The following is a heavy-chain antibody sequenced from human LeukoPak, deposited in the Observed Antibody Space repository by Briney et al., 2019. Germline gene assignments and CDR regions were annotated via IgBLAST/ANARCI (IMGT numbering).Heavy chain of an antibody. D-gene: IGHD3-10*01. CDR2: ISYDGSNK. CDR3: ASDGSGSYDFDY. Sequence: GRSLRLSCAASGFTFSSYGMHWVRQAPGKGLEWVAVISYDGSNKYYADSVKGRFTISRDNSKNTLYLQMNSLRAEDTAVYYCASDGSGSYDFDYWGQGTLVTVSS. CDR1: GFTFSSYG. V-gene: IGHV3-30*03. J-gene: IGHJ4*02.